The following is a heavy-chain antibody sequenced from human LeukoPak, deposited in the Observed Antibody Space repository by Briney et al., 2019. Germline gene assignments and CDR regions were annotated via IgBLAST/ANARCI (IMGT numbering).Heavy chain of an antibody. J-gene: IGHJ4*02. D-gene: IGHD5-18*01. CDR2: IKQDGSEK. V-gene: IGHV3-7*01. CDR1: GFTFSSYW. Sequence: GGSLRLSCAASGFTFSSYWMTWIRQAPGKGLEWVANIKQDGSEKYYVDSVKGRFTISRDNAKNSLYLQMNSLRAEDTAVYYCARDTGGGYSCYDCWGQGTLVSVSS. CDR3: ARDTGGGYSCYDC.